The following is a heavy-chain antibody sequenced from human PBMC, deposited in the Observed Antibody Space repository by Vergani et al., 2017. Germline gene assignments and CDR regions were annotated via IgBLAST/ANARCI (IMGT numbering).Heavy chain of an antibody. D-gene: IGHD3-9*01. Sequence: EVQLVQSGAEVKKAGESLKISCKGSGYSFTSYWIGWVRQTPGKGLEWMGIIYPGDSDTRYSPSFQGQVTISADKSISTAYLQWSSLKASDTAMYYCARDGLYYDILSGSYYGMDVWGQGTTVTVSS. CDR3: ARDGLYYDILSGSYYGMDV. CDR2: IYPGDSDT. V-gene: IGHV5-51*01. J-gene: IGHJ6*02. CDR1: GYSFTSYW.